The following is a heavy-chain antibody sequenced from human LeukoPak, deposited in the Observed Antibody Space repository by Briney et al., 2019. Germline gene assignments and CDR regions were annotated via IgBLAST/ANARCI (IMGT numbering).Heavy chain of an antibody. CDR3: ARVSDYSIATGEYFQH. V-gene: IGHV7-4-1*02. D-gene: IGHD6-13*01. CDR2: INTNTGNP. CDR1: GYTFTSYA. J-gene: IGHJ1*01. Sequence: ASVKVSCKASGYTFTSYAMNWVRQAPGQGLEWMGWINTNTGNPTYAQGFTGRFVFSLDTSVSTADLQISSLKAEDTAVYYCARVSDYSIATGEYFQHWGQGTLVTVSS.